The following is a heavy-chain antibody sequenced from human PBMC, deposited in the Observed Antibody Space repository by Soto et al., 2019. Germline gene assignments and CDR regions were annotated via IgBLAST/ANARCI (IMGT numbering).Heavy chain of an antibody. J-gene: IGHJ6*02. CDR1: GFTLDTYW. D-gene: IGHD1-20*01. CDR3: TKDINMGGVDV. Sequence: GGSLRLSCAASGFTLDTYWMNWFRQAPGKGAEWLSGMNSDGTISSYADSVKGRFTISRDNARNTLSLQMNSLRADDTALYYCTKDINMGGVDVWGQGTTVTVSS. V-gene: IGHV3-74*01. CDR2: MNSDGTIS.